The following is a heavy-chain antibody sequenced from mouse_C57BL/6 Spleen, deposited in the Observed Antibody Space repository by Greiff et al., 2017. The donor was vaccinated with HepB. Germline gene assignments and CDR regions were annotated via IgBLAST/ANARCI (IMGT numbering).Heavy chain of an antibody. CDR2: INYDGSST. V-gene: IGHV5-16*01. CDR3: ARAPYYYGSSYWYFDF. D-gene: IGHD1-1*01. CDR1: GFTFSDYY. J-gene: IGHJ1*03. Sequence: EVKLVESEGGLVQPGSSMKLSCTASGFTFSDYYMAWVRQVPEKGLEWVANINYDGSSTYYLDSLKSRFIISIDNAKNILYLQMSSLKSEDTATYYCARAPYYYGSSYWYFDFWGTGTTVTVSS.